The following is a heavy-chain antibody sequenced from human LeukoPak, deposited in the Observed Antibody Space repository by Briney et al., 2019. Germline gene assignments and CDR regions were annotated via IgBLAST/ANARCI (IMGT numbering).Heavy chain of an antibody. V-gene: IGHV1-18*01. D-gene: IGHD2-21*02. Sequence: ASVKVSCKASGYTFTSYGICWVRQAPGQGLEWMGWISAYNGNTNYAQNLQGRVTMTTDTPTSTAYMELRSLRSDDTAVYYCARGLGVVTAQSEQPKPRYFDLWGRGNQVTVSS. CDR3: ARGLGVVTAQSEQPKPRYFDL. CDR2: ISAYNGNT. J-gene: IGHJ2*01. CDR1: GYTFTSYG.